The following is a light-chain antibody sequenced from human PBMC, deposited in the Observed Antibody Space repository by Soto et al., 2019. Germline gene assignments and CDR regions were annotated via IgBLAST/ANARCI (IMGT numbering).Light chain of an antibody. Sequence: DIQMPQSPSSLSASVGDRVTITCRASQGISNYLAWYQQKPGKVPKLLIYAASNLQSAVPSRFSDNGSGTDFTLTISSLQPEDVATYYCQKYNSAPWTFGQGTKVEIK. CDR1: QGISNY. V-gene: IGKV1-27*01. CDR3: QKYNSAPWT. J-gene: IGKJ1*01. CDR2: AAS.